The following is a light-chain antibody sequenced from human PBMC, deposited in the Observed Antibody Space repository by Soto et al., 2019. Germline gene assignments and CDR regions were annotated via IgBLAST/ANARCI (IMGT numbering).Light chain of an antibody. CDR1: QNISSW. CDR2: DAS. J-gene: IGKJ1*01. CDR3: QHYKAFSPWT. V-gene: IGKV1-5*01. Sequence: DLQMTQSPSALSASVGDRVTITCSASQNISSWLAWYQQKPGKAPKSLIYDASSLESGVPSRLSGSGSGTEFTLTISNLQPDDSATYYCQHYKAFSPWTFGQGTKVDIK.